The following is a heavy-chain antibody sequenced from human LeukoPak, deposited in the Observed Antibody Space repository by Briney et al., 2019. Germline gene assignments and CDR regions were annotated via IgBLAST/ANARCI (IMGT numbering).Heavy chain of an antibody. CDR2: IFASGST. CDR3: ARVRSYYGSGSNSPLDFFDF. Sequence: SETLSLTCTVSYDSIGAYLWNWVRQPAGKGLEWIGRIFASGSTFYSPSLKSRVTMSVDTSKSQFSLKLNSVTAADTAVYYCARVRSYYGSGSNSPLDFFDFWGQGTLVTVSS. CDR1: YDSIGAYL. D-gene: IGHD3-10*01. J-gene: IGHJ4*02. V-gene: IGHV4-4*07.